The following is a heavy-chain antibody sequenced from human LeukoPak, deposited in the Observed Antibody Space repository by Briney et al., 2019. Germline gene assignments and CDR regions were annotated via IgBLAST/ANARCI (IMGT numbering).Heavy chain of an antibody. Sequence: SEGSLRLSCAASGFTFSSYWMSWVRQAPGKGLEWVSSISSSSSYIYYADSVKGRFTISRDNAKNSLYLQMNSLRAEDTAVYYCARALPEYCSSTSCYLGFDYWGQGTLVTVSS. CDR1: GFTFSSYW. CDR2: ISSSSSYI. D-gene: IGHD2-2*01. CDR3: ARALPEYCSSTSCYLGFDY. V-gene: IGHV3-21*01. J-gene: IGHJ4*02.